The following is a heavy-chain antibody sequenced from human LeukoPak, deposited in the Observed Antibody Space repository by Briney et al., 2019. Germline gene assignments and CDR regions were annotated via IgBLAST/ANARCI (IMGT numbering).Heavy chain of an antibody. V-gene: IGHV4-39*01. J-gene: IGHJ6*03. CDR2: IYYSGST. Sequence: SETLSLTCTVSGGSISSSSYYWGWIRQPPGKGLEWIGSIYYSGSTYYNPSLKSRVTISVDTSKNQFSLKLSSVTAADTAVYYCARFPDCSSTSCYYYYYYYYMDVWGKGTTVTVSS. D-gene: IGHD2-2*01. CDR3: ARFPDCSSTSCYYYYYYYYMDV. CDR1: GGSISSSSYY.